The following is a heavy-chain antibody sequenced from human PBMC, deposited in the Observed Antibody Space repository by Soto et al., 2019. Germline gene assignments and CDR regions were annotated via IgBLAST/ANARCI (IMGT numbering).Heavy chain of an antibody. CDR2: IYYSGST. D-gene: IGHD1-20*01. CDR3: ARTRDNNRNYYYALDV. Sequence: SLSLPCTVCGGRISSGGVYGTWIRQHPGKGLEWIGYIYYSGSTYYNPSLKSRVTISVDTSKNQFSLKLSSVTAADTAVYYCARTRDNNRNYYYALDVWGRRTTVTVSS. J-gene: IGHJ6*02. CDR1: GGRISSGGVY. V-gene: IGHV4-31*03.